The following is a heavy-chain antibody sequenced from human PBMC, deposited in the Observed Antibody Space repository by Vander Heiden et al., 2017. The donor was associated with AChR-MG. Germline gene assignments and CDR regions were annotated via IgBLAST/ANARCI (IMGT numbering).Heavy chain of an antibody. V-gene: IGHV5-51*01. J-gene: IGHJ6*02. CDR3: ARHDLYSSGGSCIHYGMDV. Sequence: SLKISCKGSGYSFTSYWIGWVRQMPGKGLEWMGIIYPGDSDTRYSPSFQGQVTISADKSISTAYLQGSSLKASETAMYYCARHDLYSSGGSCIHYGMDVWGQGTTVTVSS. CDR2: IYPGDSDT. D-gene: IGHD2-15*01. CDR1: GYSFTSYW.